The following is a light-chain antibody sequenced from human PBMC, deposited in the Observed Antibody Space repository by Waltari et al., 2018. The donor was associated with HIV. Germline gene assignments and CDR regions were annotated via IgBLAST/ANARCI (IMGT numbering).Light chain of an antibody. V-gene: IGLV2-14*01. CDR3: SSYTTSSTLVV. Sequence: QSALTQPASVSGSPGQSITISWYQQHPGKAPKLMIFEVSYRPSGVSSRFSGSKSGNTASLTISGLRAEDEADYYCSSYTTSSTLVVFGGGTRLTVL. CDR2: EVS. J-gene: IGLJ3*02.